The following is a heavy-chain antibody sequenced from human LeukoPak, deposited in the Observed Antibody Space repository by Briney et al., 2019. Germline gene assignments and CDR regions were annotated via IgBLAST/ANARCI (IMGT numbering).Heavy chain of an antibody. CDR2: IYHSGST. V-gene: IGHV4-4*02. D-gene: IGHD3-10*01. Sequence: SGTLSLTCAVSGGSISSSNWWSWVRQPPGKGLEWIGEIYHSGSTNYNPSLKSRVTISVDKSKNQFSLKLSSVTAADTAVYYCARGSDYYGSGSYYKPFDYWGQGTLVTVSS. CDR1: GGSISSSNW. CDR3: ARGSDYYGSGSYYKPFDY. J-gene: IGHJ4*02.